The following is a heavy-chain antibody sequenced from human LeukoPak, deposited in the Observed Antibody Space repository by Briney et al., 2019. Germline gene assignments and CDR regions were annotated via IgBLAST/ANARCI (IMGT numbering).Heavy chain of an antibody. CDR1: GGSITNTNY. Sequence: SETLSLTCGVSGGSITNTNYWTWVRQPPGKGLEWIGEVNLQGSTNYNPSLMGRVAISVDTSENHISLQLTSVTAADTALYYCAREGGPYRPLDYSGQGTLVTVSS. CDR2: VNLQGST. CDR3: AREGGPYRPLDY. V-gene: IGHV4-4*02. J-gene: IGHJ4*02.